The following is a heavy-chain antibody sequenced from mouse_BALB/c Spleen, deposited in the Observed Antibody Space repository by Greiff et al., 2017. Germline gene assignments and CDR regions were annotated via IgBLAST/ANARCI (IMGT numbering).Heavy chain of an antibody. V-gene: IGHV5-6-5*01. Sequence: EVKLMESGGGLVKPGGSLKLSCAASGFTFSSYAMSWVRQTPAKRLEWVASISSGGSTYYPDSVKGRFTISRDNARNILYLQMSSLGSEDTAMYYCARGGDGYYEYIDVWGAGTTVTVSS. CDR2: ISSGGST. D-gene: IGHD2-3*01. CDR3: ARGGDGYYEYIDV. CDR1: GFTFSSYA. J-gene: IGHJ1*01.